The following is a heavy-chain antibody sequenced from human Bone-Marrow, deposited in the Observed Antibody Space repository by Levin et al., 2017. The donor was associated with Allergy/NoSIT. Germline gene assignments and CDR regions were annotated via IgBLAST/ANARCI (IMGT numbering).Heavy chain of an antibody. D-gene: IGHD6-13*01. Sequence: SETLSLTCAVYGGSFSGYYWSWIRQPPGKGLEWIGEINHSGSTNYNPSLKSRVTISVDTSKNQFSLKLSSVTAADTAVYYCARFGRGGRQQLGPRLGFDYWGQGTLVTVSS. V-gene: IGHV4-34*01. CDR1: GGSFSGYY. J-gene: IGHJ4*02. CDR3: ARFGRGGRQQLGPRLGFDY. CDR2: INHSGST.